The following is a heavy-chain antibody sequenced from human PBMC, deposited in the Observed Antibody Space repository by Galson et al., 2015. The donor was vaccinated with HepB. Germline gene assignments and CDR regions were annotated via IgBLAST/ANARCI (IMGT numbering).Heavy chain of an antibody. CDR3: ATGQQLGL. D-gene: IGHD6-13*01. J-gene: IGHJ4*02. V-gene: IGHV3-23*01. Sequence: SLRLSCAASGFTFSIYAMSWVRQAPGKGLEWVSKITGNSDGTYNADSVKGRFTISRDNSKNTLYLQMNSLRAEDTALYYCATGQQLGLWGQGTLVTVSS. CDR2: ITGNSDGT. CDR1: GFTFSIYA.